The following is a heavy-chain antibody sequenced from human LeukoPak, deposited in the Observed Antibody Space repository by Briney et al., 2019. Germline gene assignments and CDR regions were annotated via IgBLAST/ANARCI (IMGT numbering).Heavy chain of an antibody. Sequence: SETLSLTCTISGDSITLYYWYWIRQAPGKGLEWIGYIYHSGITTYSPSLKSRVTMSVDTSKNQFSLKLTSVTAADTAVYYCARDSPITTAFDYWGQGTLVTVSS. D-gene: IGHD1-20*01. CDR3: ARDSPITTAFDY. V-gene: IGHV4-59*01. CDR1: GDSITLYY. J-gene: IGHJ4*02. CDR2: IYHSGIT.